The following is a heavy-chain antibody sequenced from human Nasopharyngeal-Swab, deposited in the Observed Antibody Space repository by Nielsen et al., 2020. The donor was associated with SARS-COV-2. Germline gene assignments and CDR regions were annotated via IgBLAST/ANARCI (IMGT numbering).Heavy chain of an antibody. V-gene: IGHV4-39*07. Sequence: WIRQPPGKGLEWIGSIYYSGSTYYNPSLKSRVTISVDTSKNQFSLKLSSATAADTAVYYCARETIPYDSSGFDAFDTWGQGTMVTVSS. CDR2: IYYSGST. J-gene: IGHJ3*02. D-gene: IGHD3-22*01. CDR3: ARETIPYDSSGFDAFDT.